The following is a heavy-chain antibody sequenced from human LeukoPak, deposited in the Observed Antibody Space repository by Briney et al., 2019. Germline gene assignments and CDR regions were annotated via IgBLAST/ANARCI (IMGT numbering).Heavy chain of an antibody. CDR3: ARDQVYYYDSSGYSVWFGP. Sequence: PVGSLRLSCAASGFTFSSYSMNWVRQAPGKGLEWVSYISSSSSTIYYADSVKGRFTISRDNAKNSLYLQMNSLRAEDTAVYYCARDQVYYYDSSGYSVWFGPWGQGTLVTVSS. J-gene: IGHJ5*02. CDR1: GFTFSSYS. V-gene: IGHV3-48*01. D-gene: IGHD3-22*01. CDR2: ISSSSSTI.